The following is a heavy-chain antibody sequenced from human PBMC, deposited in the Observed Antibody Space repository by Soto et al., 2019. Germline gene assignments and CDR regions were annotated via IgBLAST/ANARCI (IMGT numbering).Heavy chain of an antibody. Sequence: PSETLSLTCSVSGGSISSGYYYWSWIRQPPGKGLEWIGNIYYSGNTYYNPSLKSRLIISIDTSKNQFSLKVRSVTAADTDVYYCASSSLHGMDVWGQGTTVTVSS. J-gene: IGHJ6*02. D-gene: IGHD1-26*01. CDR2: IYYSGNT. V-gene: IGHV4-30-4*01. CDR1: GGSISSGYYY. CDR3: ASSSLHGMDV.